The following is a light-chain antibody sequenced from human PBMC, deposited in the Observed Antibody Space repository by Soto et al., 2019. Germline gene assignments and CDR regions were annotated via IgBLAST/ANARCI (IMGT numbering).Light chain of an antibody. V-gene: IGKV3-20*01. CDR1: QSVSNSY. Sequence: EIVLTQSPGTLSLSPGERATLSCRASQSVSNSYLAWYQQNPGQAPRRLIYGASSRATGIPDRFSGSGSGTHFTLTITRLEPEDFAVYYCQQYGSSPRTFGQGTKVEIK. CDR3: QQYGSSPRT. J-gene: IGKJ1*01. CDR2: GAS.